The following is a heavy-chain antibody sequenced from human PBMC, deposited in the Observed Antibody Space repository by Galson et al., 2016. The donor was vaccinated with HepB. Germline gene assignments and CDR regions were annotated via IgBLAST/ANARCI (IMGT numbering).Heavy chain of an antibody. J-gene: IGHJ6*02. CDR3: ATLDNYYGSGTYFPTYYFYYGMDV. Sequence: SVKVSCKASGGTFSSYVISWVRQAPGQGLEWMGGIIPIFGTPKYAQKLQGRVTISADESTSTAYLDLSSLRFEDTAVYYCATLDNYYGSGTYFPTYYFYYGMDVWGQGTTVTVSS. V-gene: IGHV1-69*13. CDR2: IIPIFGTP. CDR1: GGTFSSYV. D-gene: IGHD3-10*01.